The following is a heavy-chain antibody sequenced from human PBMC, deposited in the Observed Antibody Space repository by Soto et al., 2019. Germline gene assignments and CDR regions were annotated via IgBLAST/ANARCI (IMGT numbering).Heavy chain of an antibody. Sequence: EVQLLESGGDLVQPGGSLRLSCAASGFTFSTYAMSWVRQAPGKGLEWVSAISGSGGSRFYGDAVKGRFTISRDNSKNTLYLQMNSLRAEDTAVYYCARLLSTTGTTPGVYYYYGMDVWGQGTTVTVSS. CDR2: ISGSGGSR. CDR3: ARLLSTTGTTPGVYYYYGMDV. CDR1: GFTFSTYA. J-gene: IGHJ6*02. V-gene: IGHV3-23*01. D-gene: IGHD1-1*01.